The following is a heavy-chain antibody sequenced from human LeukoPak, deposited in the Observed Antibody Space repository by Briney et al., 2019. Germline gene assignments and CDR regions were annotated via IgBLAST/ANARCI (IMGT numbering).Heavy chain of an antibody. CDR3: AGAPYYYDSSGYYLEY. J-gene: IGHJ4*02. V-gene: IGHV3-23*01. CDR2: ISGCGVST. D-gene: IGHD3-22*01. Sequence: GGSLRLSCAASGFTFSSYAMSWVRQAPGKGLEWVSAISGCGVSTYYADSVKGRFTISRDYAKNSLYLQMNSLRAEDTAVYYCAGAPYYYDSSGYYLEYWGQGTLVTVSS. CDR1: GFTFSSYA.